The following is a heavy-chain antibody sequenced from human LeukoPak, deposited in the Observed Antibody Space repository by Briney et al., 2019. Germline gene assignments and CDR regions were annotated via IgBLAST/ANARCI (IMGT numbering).Heavy chain of an antibody. CDR1: GGTFSIYA. CDR2: IIPIFGTA. V-gene: IGHV1-69*06. Sequence: SVTVSCKASGGTFSIYAISWVRQAPGQGLEWMGRIIPIFGTANYAQKFQGRVTITADKSTSTAYMELSSLRSEDTAVYYCARDGDIVVVPAAIHYYYYYMDVWGKGTTVTVSS. J-gene: IGHJ6*03. CDR3: ARDGDIVVVPAAIHYYYYYMDV. D-gene: IGHD2-2*01.